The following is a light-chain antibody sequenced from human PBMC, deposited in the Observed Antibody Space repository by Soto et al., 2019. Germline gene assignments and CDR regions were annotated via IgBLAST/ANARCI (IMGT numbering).Light chain of an antibody. J-gene: IGLJ2*01. CDR1: SSDVVGYNY. CDR2: DVS. V-gene: IGLV2-14*01. Sequence: QSALTQPASVSGSPGQSITISCTGTSSDVVGYNYVSWYQQHPGKAPKLVIYDVSNRPSGVSNRFSGSKSGNTASLTISGLQAEDEADYYCSSYTSSSTVVFGGGTKLTVL. CDR3: SSYTSSSTVV.